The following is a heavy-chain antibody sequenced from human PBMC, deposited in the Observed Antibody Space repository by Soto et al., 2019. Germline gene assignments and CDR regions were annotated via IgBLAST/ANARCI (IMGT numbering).Heavy chain of an antibody. CDR1: GGTFSSYA. J-gene: IGHJ6*02. CDR2: IIPIFGTA. D-gene: IGHD2-2*01. V-gene: IGHV1-69*13. CDR3: AGDIVVVPAALQGGQYHYYGMDV. Sequence: PVKVSCKASGGTFSSYAISWVRQAPGQGLEWMGGIIPIFGTANYAQKFQGRVTITADESTSTAYMELSSLRSEDTAVYYCAGDIVVVPAALQGGQYHYYGMDVWGQGTTVTVSS.